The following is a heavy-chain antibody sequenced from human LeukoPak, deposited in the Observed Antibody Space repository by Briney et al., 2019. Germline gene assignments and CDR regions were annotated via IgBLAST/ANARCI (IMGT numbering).Heavy chain of an antibody. Sequence: PSETLSLTCTVSGGSISSGGYYWSWIRQHPGKGLEWIGYIYYSGSTYYNPSLKSRVTISVDTSKNQFSLKLSSVTAADTSVYYCATGAGKTFAFWGQGTLVTVSS. CDR2: IYYSGST. CDR1: GGSISSGGYY. V-gene: IGHV4-31*03. J-gene: IGHJ4*02. CDR3: ATGAGKTFAF. D-gene: IGHD6-19*01.